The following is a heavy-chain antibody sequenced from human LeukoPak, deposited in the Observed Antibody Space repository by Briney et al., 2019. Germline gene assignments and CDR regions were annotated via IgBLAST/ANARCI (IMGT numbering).Heavy chain of an antibody. Sequence: GGSLRLSCAASGFTFSSYEMNWVRQAPGKGLEWVSFITSSGNTMYYADSVKGRFTISRDNAKNSLYLQMNSLRADDTAVYYCARLRSKYWFDPWGQGTPVTVSS. J-gene: IGHJ5*02. CDR1: GFTFSSYE. V-gene: IGHV3-48*03. CDR3: ARLRSKYWFDP. D-gene: IGHD4-11*01. CDR2: ITSSGNTM.